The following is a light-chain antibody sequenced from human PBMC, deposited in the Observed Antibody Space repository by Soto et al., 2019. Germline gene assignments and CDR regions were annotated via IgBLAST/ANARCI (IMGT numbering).Light chain of an antibody. V-gene: IGKV2-28*01. CDR2: LGS. Sequence: DVVMTQSPLSLPVTPGEPASISCRSSQSLLHSNGYNYLDWYLQKPGQSPQLLIYLGSNRASGVPDRFSGSGSGTDFTLKISRVEAEYVGVYYFMQALQTPTTFGGGTKVEIK. J-gene: IGKJ4*01. CDR3: MQALQTPTT. CDR1: QSLLHSNGYNY.